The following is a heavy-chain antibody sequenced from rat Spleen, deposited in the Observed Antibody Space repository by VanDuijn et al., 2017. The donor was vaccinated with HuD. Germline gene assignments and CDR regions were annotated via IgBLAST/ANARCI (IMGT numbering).Heavy chain of an antibody. D-gene: IGHD1-12*03. CDR3: ARHYYYEGYWFAY. J-gene: IGHJ3*01. CDR2: ISTGGDNT. CDR1: GXXXSDXX. Sequence: EVQLVESGGDLLQPGXXLKLSCXXXGXXXSDXXXAWXXKAPTRGLGWSASISTGGDNTYYRDSVKGRFTISRDDAKNTQYLQMDSLRSEDTATYYCARHYYYEGYWFAYWGQGTLVTVSS. V-gene: IGHV5S13*01.